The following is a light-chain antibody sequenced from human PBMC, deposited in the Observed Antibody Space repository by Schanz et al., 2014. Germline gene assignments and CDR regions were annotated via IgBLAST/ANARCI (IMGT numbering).Light chain of an antibody. J-gene: IGLJ3*02. Sequence: QSVLTQPPSVSAAPGQKVTISCSGSTYSIGNNHVSWYQHVPGTAPKLLIYDNNARPSGIPDRFSGSKSGTTATLGISGLQTGDEADYYCAKWHSTLYAGVFGGGTQLTVL. CDR2: DNN. CDR3: AKWHSTLYAGV. V-gene: IGLV1-51*01. CDR1: TYSIGNNH.